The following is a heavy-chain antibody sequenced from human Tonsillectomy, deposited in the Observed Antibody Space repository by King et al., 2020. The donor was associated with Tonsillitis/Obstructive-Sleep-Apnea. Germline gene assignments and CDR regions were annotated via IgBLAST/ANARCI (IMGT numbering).Heavy chain of an antibody. J-gene: IGHJ3*02. CDR1: GYSFISYW. V-gene: IGHV5-10-1*03. D-gene: IGHD4-17*01. Sequence: QLVQSGAEVKKPGASLRISCKGSGYSFISYWISWVRQMPGKGLEWMGRIDPSDSYTNYSPSCQGHVTISADKSISTAYLQWSSLKASDTAMYYCARHLRCYGDSHDAFDIWGQGTMVTVSS. CDR3: ARHLRCYGDSHDAFDI. CDR2: IDPSDSYT.